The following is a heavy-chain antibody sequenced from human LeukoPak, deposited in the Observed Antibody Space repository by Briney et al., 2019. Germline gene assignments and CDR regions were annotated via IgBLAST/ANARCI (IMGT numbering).Heavy chain of an antibody. CDR3: ARDPEYGDLDY. D-gene: IGHD4-17*01. CDR2: INSDGSST. CDR1: GVTLNGLW. V-gene: IGHV3-74*01. Sequence: PGGSLKLSCAAFGVTLNGLWMHWVRPAPGKGLVWVARINSDGSSTNHADSVKCRFTISRDNAKNTVYLQMNSLRVDDTAVYYCARDPEYGDLDYWGQGTLVTVSS. J-gene: IGHJ4*02.